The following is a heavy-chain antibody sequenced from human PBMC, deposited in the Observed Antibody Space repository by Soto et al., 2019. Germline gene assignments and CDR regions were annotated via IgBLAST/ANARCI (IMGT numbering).Heavy chain of an antibody. CDR3: AREALAAAGACYFDY. D-gene: IGHD6-13*01. J-gene: IGHJ4*02. CDR1: GGSISSGGYY. CDR2: IYYSGST. V-gene: IGHV4-31*03. Sequence: ASETLSLTCTVSGGSISSGGYYWSWIRQHPGKGLEWIGYIYYSGSTYYNPSLKSRVTISVDTSKNQFSLKLSSVTAADTAVYYCAREALAAAGACYFDYWGQGTLVTVSS.